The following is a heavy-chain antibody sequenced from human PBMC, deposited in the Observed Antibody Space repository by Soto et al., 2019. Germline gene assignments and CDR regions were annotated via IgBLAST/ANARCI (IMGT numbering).Heavy chain of an antibody. CDR3: ARDLEQLGLNWFDP. CDR2: IKQDGSEK. CDR1: GFTFSSYW. D-gene: IGHD6-6*01. J-gene: IGHJ5*02. Sequence: SGGSLRLSCAASGFTFSSYWMSWVRQAPGKGLEWVANIKQDGSEKYYVDSVKGRFTISRDNAKNSLYLQMNSLRAEDTAVYYCARDLEQLGLNWFDPWGQGTLVTVSS. V-gene: IGHV3-7*01.